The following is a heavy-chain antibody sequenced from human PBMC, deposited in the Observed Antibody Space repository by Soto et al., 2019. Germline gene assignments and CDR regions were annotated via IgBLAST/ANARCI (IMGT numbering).Heavy chain of an antibody. D-gene: IGHD3-22*01. J-gene: IGHJ6*02. CDR1: GFTFSSYG. CDR2: ISYDGSNK. V-gene: IGHV3-30*18. Sequence: QVQLVESGGGVVQPGRSLRLSCAASGFTFSSYGMHWVRQAPGKGLEWVAVISYDGSNKYYADSVKGRFTISRDNSKNTLYLQMNSLRAEDTAVYYCAKDGGYYYDSSGYYSYYGMDVWGQGTTVTVSS. CDR3: AKDGGYYYDSSGYYSYYGMDV.